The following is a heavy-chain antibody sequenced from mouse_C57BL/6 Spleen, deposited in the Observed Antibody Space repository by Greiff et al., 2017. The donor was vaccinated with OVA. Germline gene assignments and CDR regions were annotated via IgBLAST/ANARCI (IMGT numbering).Heavy chain of an antibody. Sequence: VQLQQSVAELVRPGASVKLSCTASGFNIKNTYMPWVKQRPEQGLEWIGRIDPADGNTNYAPKFQGKATITADTSSNTVYLQLSSLTSEDTAIYYCASGYSNYAWFADWGKGTLVTVSA. J-gene: IGHJ3*01. V-gene: IGHV14-3*01. D-gene: IGHD2-5*01. CDR2: IDPADGNT. CDR3: ASGYSNYAWFAD. CDR1: GFNIKNTY.